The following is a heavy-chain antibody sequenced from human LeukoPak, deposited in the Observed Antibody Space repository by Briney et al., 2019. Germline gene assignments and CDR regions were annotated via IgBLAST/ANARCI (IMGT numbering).Heavy chain of an antibody. CDR2: ISYDGSNK. V-gene: IGHV3-30-3*01. CDR3: ARERTTMIVVVHDAFDI. CDR1: GFTFSSYA. Sequence: GRSLILSCAASGFTFSSYAMHWVRQAPGKGLEWVAVISYDGSNKYYADSVKGRFTISRDNSKNTLYLQMNSLRAEDTAVYYCARERTTMIVVVHDAFDIWGQGTMVTVSS. J-gene: IGHJ3*02. D-gene: IGHD3-22*01.